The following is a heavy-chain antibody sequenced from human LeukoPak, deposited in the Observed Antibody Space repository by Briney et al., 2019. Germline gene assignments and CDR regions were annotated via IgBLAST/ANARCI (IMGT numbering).Heavy chain of an antibody. CDR2: MNADGSTT. V-gene: IGHV3-74*01. J-gene: IGHJ5*02. Sequence: PGGSLRLSCAPSGFTFSTYWMIWVRHAPGKGLEYVSHMNADGSTTNYADSEKGRFTISRDNSKNTLYLQMNSLRAEDTAVYYCATYSNWGWFDPWGQGTLVTVSS. CDR1: GFTFSTYW. D-gene: IGHD4-11*01. CDR3: ATYSNWGWFDP.